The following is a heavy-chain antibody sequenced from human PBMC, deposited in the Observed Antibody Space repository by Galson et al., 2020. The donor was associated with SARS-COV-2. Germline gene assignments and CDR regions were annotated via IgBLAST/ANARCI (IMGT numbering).Heavy chain of an antibody. CDR1: GGSISSSNW. Sequence: ASETLSLTCAVSGGSISSSNWWSWVRQPPGKGLEWIGEIYDSGSTNYNPSLKSRVTISVDKSKNQFSLELSTVTAADTAVYYCARSDIVGATPKLQCWGQGTLVTVSS. J-gene: IGHJ4*02. V-gene: IGHV4-4*02. CDR3: ARSDIVGATPKLQC. CDR2: IYDSGST. D-gene: IGHD1-26*01.